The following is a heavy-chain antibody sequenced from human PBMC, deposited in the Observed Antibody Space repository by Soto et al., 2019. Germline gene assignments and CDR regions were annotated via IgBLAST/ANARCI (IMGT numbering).Heavy chain of an antibody. CDR2: IYYSGST. CDR3: ARAIAAAAPYYYYYGMDV. Sequence: ASETLFLTCTVSGGSISSYYWSWIRQPPGKGLEWIGYIYYSGSTNYNPSLKSRVTISVDTSKNQFSLKLSSVTAADTAVYYCARAIAAAAPYYYYYGMDVWGQGTTVTVS. CDR1: GGSISSYY. J-gene: IGHJ6*02. V-gene: IGHV4-59*01. D-gene: IGHD6-13*01.